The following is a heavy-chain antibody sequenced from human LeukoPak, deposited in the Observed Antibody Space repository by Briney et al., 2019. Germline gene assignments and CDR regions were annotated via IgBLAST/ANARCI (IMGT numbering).Heavy chain of an antibody. J-gene: IGHJ3*02. CDR3: ARDCGYYYGSGSNECNDAFDI. Sequence: PGRSLRLSCAASGFTFDDYAMHWVRQAPGKGLEWVGRIKSKTDGGTTDYAAPVKGRFTISRDNSKNTLYLQVNSLRAEDTAVYYCARDCGYYYGSGSNECNDAFDIWGQGTMVTVSS. D-gene: IGHD3-10*01. CDR1: GFTFDDYA. V-gene: IGHV3-15*01. CDR2: IKSKTDGGTT.